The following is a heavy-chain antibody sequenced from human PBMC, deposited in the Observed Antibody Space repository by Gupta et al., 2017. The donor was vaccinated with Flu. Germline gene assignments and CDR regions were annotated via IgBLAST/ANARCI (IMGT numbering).Heavy chain of an antibody. D-gene: IGHD6-13*01. Sequence: QAPGKGLEWVARIKSNIDDGSTDYAAAVKGRFTISRDDSENTLYLQMNSLKTEDTAMYYGVTYSSRWFWRFDYWGQGTLVTGSS. CDR3: VTYSSRWFWRFDY. J-gene: IGHJ4*02. CDR2: IKSNIDDGST. V-gene: IGHV3-15*01.